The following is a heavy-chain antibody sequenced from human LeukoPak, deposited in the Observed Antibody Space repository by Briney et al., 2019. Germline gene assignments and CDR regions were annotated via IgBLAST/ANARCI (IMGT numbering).Heavy chain of an antibody. Sequence: ASVKVSCKASGYTFTSHGISWIRQAPGQGLEWMGWIGAGDEKTVYAKKFNDRVTLTIDKTASTAYMELTSLRFDDTAVYYCARDDRGVAAAGFFDYWGQGTLVAVSS. J-gene: IGHJ4*02. CDR1: GYTFTSHG. V-gene: IGHV1-18*01. CDR2: IGAGDEKT. CDR3: ARDDRGVAAAGFFDY. D-gene: IGHD6-13*01.